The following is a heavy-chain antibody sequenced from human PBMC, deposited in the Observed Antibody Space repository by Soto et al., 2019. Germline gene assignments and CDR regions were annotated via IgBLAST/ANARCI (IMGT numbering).Heavy chain of an antibody. D-gene: IGHD5-12*01. J-gene: IGHJ4*02. CDR2: INAGNGNT. Sequence: QVQFVQSGAEVKKPGASVMISCKASGFTFSKFAIQWVRQALGQRPEWMGWINAGNGNTKYSQKFQDRFTITRDTSAKTAYMDLWRLTSEATAVYFCARGIWVATSASYYFDNWGQGTQVTVSS. V-gene: IGHV1-3*01. CDR3: ARGIWVATSASYYFDN. CDR1: GFTFSKFA.